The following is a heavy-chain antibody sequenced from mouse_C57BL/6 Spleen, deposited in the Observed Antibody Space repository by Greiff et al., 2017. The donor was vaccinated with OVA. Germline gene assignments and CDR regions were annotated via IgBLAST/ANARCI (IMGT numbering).Heavy chain of an antibody. J-gene: IGHJ4*01. CDR3: ARDYRSRGYAMDY. D-gene: IGHD2-4*01. CDR1: GYTFTDYY. V-gene: IGHV1-75*01. Sequence: QVQLQQSGPELVKPGASVTISCKASGYTFTDYYINWVKQRPGQGLEWIGWIFPGSGSTYYNEKFKGKATLTVDKSSSTAYLLLSSLTSEDSAVYFCARDYRSRGYAMDYWGQGTSVTVSS. CDR2: IFPGSGST.